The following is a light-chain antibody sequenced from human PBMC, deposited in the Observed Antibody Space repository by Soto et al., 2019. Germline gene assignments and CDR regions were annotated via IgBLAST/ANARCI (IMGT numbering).Light chain of an antibody. CDR3: LLSYSGARV. CDR2: DTS. Sequence: QAVVTQEPSLTVYPGWTVTLTCGSSTGAVTSGHYPYWFQQKPGQAPRTLIYDTSNTLSWTPARFSFSLLGGKAALTLSGAQPEDEAEYYCLLSYSGARVVGGGTKVTVL. J-gene: IGLJ2*01. V-gene: IGLV7-46*01. CDR1: TGAVTSGHY.